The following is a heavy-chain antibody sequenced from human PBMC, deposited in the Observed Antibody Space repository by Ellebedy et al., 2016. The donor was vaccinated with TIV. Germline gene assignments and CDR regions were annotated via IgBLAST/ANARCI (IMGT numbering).Heavy chain of an antibody. CDR1: GFTFDDHA. CDR2: ISWDSGSE. V-gene: IGHV3-9*01. Sequence: PGGSLRLSCAASGFTFDDHAIHWVRQSPGKGLEWVSGISWDSGSEGYADSVKGRFTISRDNAKKSVFLHMHSLRPEDTAFYYCAKGASGSDFVTLFVSWGQGTLVTVSS. D-gene: IGHD3-10*01. CDR3: AKGASGSDFVTLFVS. J-gene: IGHJ4*02.